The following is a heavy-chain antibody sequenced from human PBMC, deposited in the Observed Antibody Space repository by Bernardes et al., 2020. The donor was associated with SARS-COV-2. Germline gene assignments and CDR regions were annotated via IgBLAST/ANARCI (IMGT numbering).Heavy chain of an antibody. V-gene: IGHV1-18*04. CDR1: GYSSTTYG. Sequence: ASVKVSCKASGYSSTTYGIGWVRQAPGQGLEWMGWISAYSGYTYYEEKFQDRVSMNMDSFTSTAYMELTSLRSGDTALYYFASGTGFAILTRLDYWGQGTLVTVSS. CDR2: ISAYSGYT. CDR3: ASGTGFAILTRLDY. J-gene: IGHJ4*02.